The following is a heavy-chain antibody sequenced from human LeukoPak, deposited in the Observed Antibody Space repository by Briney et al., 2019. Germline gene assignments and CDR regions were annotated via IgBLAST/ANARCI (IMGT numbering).Heavy chain of an antibody. V-gene: IGHV3-20*04. J-gene: IGHJ4*02. CDR3: ARNYYGSGSYYSPDFDY. Sequence: AGGSLRLSCAASGFTFDDYGMGWVRQVPGKGLEWVSGINWNGGRTGHADSVKGRFTISRDNAKNSLYLQMNSLRAGDTAVYYCARNYYGSGSYYSPDFDYWGQGTLVTVSS. CDR2: INWNGGRT. CDR1: GFTFDDYG. D-gene: IGHD3-10*01.